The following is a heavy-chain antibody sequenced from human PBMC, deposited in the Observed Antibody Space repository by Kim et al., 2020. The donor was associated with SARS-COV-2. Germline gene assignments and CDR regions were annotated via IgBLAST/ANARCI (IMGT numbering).Heavy chain of an antibody. J-gene: IGHJ4*02. CDR3: ARPSYDSSGYYRGWSY. D-gene: IGHD3-22*01. Sequence: PSLKSRVTISVDTSTNQFSLKLSSGTAADTAVYYCARPSYDSSGYYRGWSYWGQGTLVTVSS. V-gene: IGHV4-30-2*03.